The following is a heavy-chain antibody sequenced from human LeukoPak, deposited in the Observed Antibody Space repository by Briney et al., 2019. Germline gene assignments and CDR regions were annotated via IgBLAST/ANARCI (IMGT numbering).Heavy chain of an antibody. V-gene: IGHV4-59*02. CDR1: GGSVSSYY. CDR2: IYYSGST. Sequence: PSETLSLTCTVSGGSVSSYYWTWIRQPPGKGLEWIGYIYYSGSTNYNPSLKSRVTISVDTSKNQFSLKLSSVTAADTAVYYCARSPRSLYYFDYWGQGTLVTVSS. CDR3: ARSPRSLYYFDY. J-gene: IGHJ4*02. D-gene: IGHD2/OR15-2a*01.